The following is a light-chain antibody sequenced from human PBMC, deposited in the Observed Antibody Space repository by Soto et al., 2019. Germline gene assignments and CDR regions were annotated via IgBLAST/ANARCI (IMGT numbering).Light chain of an antibody. J-gene: IGKJ1*01. Sequence: EILLTQSPGTLSLSPGDISTLSCRSSQTVSSSYLAWYQQKPGQAPRLLIYAASSRATGIPDRFSGSGSGTDFTLTVSRLEPEDFAVYYCQQYGSSPWTFGQGTKVDIK. CDR1: QTVSSSY. CDR3: QQYGSSPWT. V-gene: IGKV3-20*01. CDR2: AAS.